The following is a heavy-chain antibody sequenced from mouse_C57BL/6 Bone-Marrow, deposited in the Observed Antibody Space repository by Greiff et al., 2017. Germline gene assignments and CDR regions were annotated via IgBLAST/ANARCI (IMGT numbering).Heavy chain of an antibody. D-gene: IGHD2-2*01. CDR3: ARRGSTMVTTGSSWFAY. J-gene: IGHJ3*01. CDR1: GYTFTSYW. Sequence: QVQLQQPGAELVMPGASVKLSCKASGYTFTSYWMHWVKQRPGQGLEWIGEIDPSDSYTNYNQKFKGKSTLTVDKSSSTAYMQLSSLTSEDSAVYYCARRGSTMVTTGSSWFAYWGQGTLVTVSA. CDR2: IDPSDSYT. V-gene: IGHV1-69*01.